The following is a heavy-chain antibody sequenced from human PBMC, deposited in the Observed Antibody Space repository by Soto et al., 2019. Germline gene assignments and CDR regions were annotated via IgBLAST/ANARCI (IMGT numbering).Heavy chain of an antibody. Sequence: VQLKESGPGVVKPSQTLSLTCTVSGGSISSGGYYWSWIRQHAGKGLEWIGYIYYSGSTYYNPSLKSRVTISVDTSKNQFSLKRSSVTAADTAVYYCARGRGSSWYHDYWGQGTLVTVSS. V-gene: IGHV4-31*03. CDR2: IYYSGST. D-gene: IGHD6-13*01. J-gene: IGHJ4*02. CDR3: ARGRGSSWYHDY. CDR1: GGSISSGGYY.